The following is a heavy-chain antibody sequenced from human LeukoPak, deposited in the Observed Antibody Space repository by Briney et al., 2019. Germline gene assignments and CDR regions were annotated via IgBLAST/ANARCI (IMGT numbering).Heavy chain of an antibody. D-gene: IGHD2-15*01. Sequence: PGGSLRLSCAASGFTFSGSAMHWVRQASGKGLEWVGRIRSKANSYATAYAASAEGRFTISRDDSRNTAYLQMNSLKTEDTAVYYCTRRGCSGGTCFYDYWGQGTLVTVSS. J-gene: IGHJ4*02. CDR1: GFTFSGSA. CDR2: IRSKANSYAT. V-gene: IGHV3-73*01. CDR3: TRRGCSGGTCFYDY.